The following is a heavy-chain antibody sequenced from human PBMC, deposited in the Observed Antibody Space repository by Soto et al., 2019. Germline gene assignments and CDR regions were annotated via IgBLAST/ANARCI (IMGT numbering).Heavy chain of an antibody. D-gene: IGHD2-21*02. Sequence: QVQLQEPGPGLVKPSQTLSLTCTVSGASIKNSDGYYWSWLRQRPGKGLEWIGFIYQSGSTDYNPCLRDRLTMLVDTSMNQFSLKLTSVTAADTAVYYCARDFSCDGDCNGYFDHWGQGTLVTVSS. V-gene: IGHV4-31*03. CDR2: IYQSGST. J-gene: IGHJ4*02. CDR3: ARDFSCDGDCNGYFDH. CDR1: GASIKNSDGYY.